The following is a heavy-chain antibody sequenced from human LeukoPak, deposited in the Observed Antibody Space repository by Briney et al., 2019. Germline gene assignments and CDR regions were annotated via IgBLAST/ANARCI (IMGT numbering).Heavy chain of an antibody. CDR2: ISGSGGST. Sequence: PGGSLRLSCAASGFPFSTYTMNWVRQAPGKGLEWVSAISGSGGSTYYADSVKGRFTISRDNAKNSLYLQMNSLRAEDTAVYYCARGDYVWGSYRPTGAFDIWGQGTMVTVSS. J-gene: IGHJ3*02. CDR1: GFPFSTYT. V-gene: IGHV3-21*01. CDR3: ARGDYVWGSYRPTGAFDI. D-gene: IGHD3-16*02.